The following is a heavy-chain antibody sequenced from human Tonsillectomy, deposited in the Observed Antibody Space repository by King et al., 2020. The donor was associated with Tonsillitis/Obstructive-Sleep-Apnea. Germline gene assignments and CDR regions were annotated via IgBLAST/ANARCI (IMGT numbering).Heavy chain of an antibody. CDR3: ARFGSQLELRGLDY. J-gene: IGHJ4*02. D-gene: IGHD1-1*01. Sequence: VQLVESGAEVKKPGASVKVSCKASGYTFTSYGISWVRQAPGQGLGWMGWISAYNGYTNYVQKLQGRVTMTTDTSTSKAYMELRSLRSDDTAVYYCARFGSQLELRGLDYWGQGTLVTVSS. V-gene: IGHV1-18*01. CDR1: GYTFTSYG. CDR2: ISAYNGYT.